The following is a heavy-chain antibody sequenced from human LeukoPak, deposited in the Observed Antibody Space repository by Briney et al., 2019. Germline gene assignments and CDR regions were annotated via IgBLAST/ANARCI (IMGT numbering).Heavy chain of an antibody. J-gene: IGHJ4*02. V-gene: IGHV3-23*01. CDR1: GFTFSSYA. Sequence: GGSLRLSCAASGFTFSSYAMSWVRQAPGKGLEWVSAISGSGGSTYYADSVKGRFTISRDNSKNTLYLQMNSLRAVDTAVYYCAKGGKFDFWSTAGFDYWGQGTLVTVSS. CDR3: AKGGKFDFWSTAGFDY. D-gene: IGHD3-3*01. CDR2: ISGSGGST.